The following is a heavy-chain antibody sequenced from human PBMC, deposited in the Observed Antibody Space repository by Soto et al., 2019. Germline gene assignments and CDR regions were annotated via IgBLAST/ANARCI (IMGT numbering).Heavy chain of an antibody. J-gene: IGHJ4*02. D-gene: IGHD3-10*01. V-gene: IGHV4-59*01. CDR1: GGSISSYY. Sequence: SETLSLTCTVSGGSISSYYWSWIRQPPGKGLEWIGYIYYSGSTNYNPSLKSRVTISVDTSKNQFSLKLSSVTAADTAVYYCASLRGAMVRGVILYYFDYWGQGTLVTVSS. CDR3: ASLRGAMVRGVILYYFDY. CDR2: IYYSGST.